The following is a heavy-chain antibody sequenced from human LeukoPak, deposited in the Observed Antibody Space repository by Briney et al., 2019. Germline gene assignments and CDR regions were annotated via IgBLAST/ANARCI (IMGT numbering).Heavy chain of an antibody. CDR3: ARGGPYCGGDCYHYYYYMDV. CDR2: INPNSGGT. Sequence: ASVKVSCKASGYTFTGYYMHWVRQAPGQGLEWMGWINPNSGGTNYAQKFQGRVTMTRDTSISTAYMELSRLRSEDTAVYYCARGGPYCGGDCYHYYYYMDVWGKGTTVTISS. D-gene: IGHD2-21*02. J-gene: IGHJ6*03. CDR1: GYTFTGYY. V-gene: IGHV1-2*02.